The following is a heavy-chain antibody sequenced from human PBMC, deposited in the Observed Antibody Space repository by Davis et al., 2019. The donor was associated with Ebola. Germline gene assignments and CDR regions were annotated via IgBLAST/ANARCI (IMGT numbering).Heavy chain of an antibody. CDR3: ARRSSSWYFFDL. Sequence: KVSCKASGYRFTNYWIGWVRQMPGKGLEWMGIIYPGDSDTRYSPSFQGQITISADRSISTAYLQWSSLKASDTAMYYCARRSSSWYFFDLWGRGTLVTVSS. D-gene: IGHD6-13*01. V-gene: IGHV5-51*01. CDR2: IYPGDSDT. CDR1: GYRFTNYW. J-gene: IGHJ2*01.